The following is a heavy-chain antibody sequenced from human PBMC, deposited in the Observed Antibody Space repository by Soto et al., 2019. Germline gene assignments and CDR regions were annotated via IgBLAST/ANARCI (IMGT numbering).Heavy chain of an antibody. CDR3: ARVGGYYYYYMDV. Sequence: PGGSLRLSCAASGFTISGYWMHWVRQAPGKGLEWVSSISSSSSYIYYADSVKGRFTISRDNAKNSLYLQMNSLRAEDTAVYYCARVGGYYYYYMDVWGKGTTVTVSS. D-gene: IGHD2-15*01. V-gene: IGHV3-21*01. CDR2: ISSSSSYI. CDR1: GFTISGYW. J-gene: IGHJ6*03.